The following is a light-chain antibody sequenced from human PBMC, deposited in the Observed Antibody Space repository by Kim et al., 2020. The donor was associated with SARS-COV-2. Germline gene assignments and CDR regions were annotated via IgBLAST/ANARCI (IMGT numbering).Light chain of an antibody. CDR2: GRN. Sequence: SSELTQDPDVSVALGQTVRITCQGDSLRSYYATWYQQKPRQAPLLVIFGRNNRPSGIPDRFSGSTSGNTASLTISGAQAEDEADFYCQSRDSGGNVVFGGGTKLTVL. J-gene: IGLJ2*01. CDR1: SLRSYY. V-gene: IGLV3-19*01. CDR3: QSRDSGGNVV.